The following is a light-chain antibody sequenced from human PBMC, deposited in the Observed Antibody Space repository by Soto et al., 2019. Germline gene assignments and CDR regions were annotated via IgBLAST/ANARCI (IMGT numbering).Light chain of an antibody. CDR3: QQTFSFHT. CDR1: QDITSW. Sequence: DIQLTQSSSFVSASVGDRVTITCRASQDITSWLAWYQQKPGQAPKLLIYAASNLQTGVPSRFSGSGSGTDFTLTITSLQPEDFATYYCQQTFSFHTFGQGTRLEIK. V-gene: IGKV1D-12*01. CDR2: AAS. J-gene: IGKJ5*01.